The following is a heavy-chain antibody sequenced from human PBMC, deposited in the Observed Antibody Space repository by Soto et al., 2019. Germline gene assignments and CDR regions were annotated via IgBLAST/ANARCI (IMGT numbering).Heavy chain of an antibody. D-gene: IGHD1-26*01. CDR2: ISAGGGGT. CDR1: GFTFSSYA. CDR3: AKYPSGSLYYFDF. V-gene: IGHV3-23*01. Sequence: GGSLRLSCAASGFTFSSYAMTWVRQAPGKGLEWVSTISAGGGGTYYADSVKGRFTISRDNSKNTLYLQMNSLRAEDTAVYYCAKYPSGSLYYFDFWGQGTLVTVSS. J-gene: IGHJ4*02.